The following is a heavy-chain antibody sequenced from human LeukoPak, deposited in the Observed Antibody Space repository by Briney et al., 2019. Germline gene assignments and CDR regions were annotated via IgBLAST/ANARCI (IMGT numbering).Heavy chain of an antibody. J-gene: IGHJ6*03. CDR2: IYTSGST. D-gene: IGHD3-3*01. V-gene: IGHV4-4*09. CDR1: GGSISSYY. CDR3: ARLGENYDFWSGYPGYYYMDV. Sequence: PSETLSLTCTVSGGSISSYYWSWIRQPPGKGLEWIGYIYTSGSTNYNPSLTSRVTISVDTSKNQFSLKLSSVTAADTAVYYCARLGENYDFWSGYPGYYYMDVWGKGTTVTVSS.